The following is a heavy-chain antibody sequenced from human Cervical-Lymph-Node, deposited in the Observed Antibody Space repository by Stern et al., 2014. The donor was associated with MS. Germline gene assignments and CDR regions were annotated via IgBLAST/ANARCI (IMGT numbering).Heavy chain of an antibody. D-gene: IGHD3-10*01. Sequence: QLVQSGAEVKKPGASVKVSCKTSGYTFTDHHLHWVRQAPGQGFEWMGWIIPNSGDTNYAQKFQGRVTVTRDTSISTAYMELSSLKSDDTAVYYCARGTLADPWGQGTLVTVSS. V-gene: IGHV1-2*02. CDR3: ARGTLADP. CDR1: GYTFTDHH. CDR2: IIPNSGDT. J-gene: IGHJ5*02.